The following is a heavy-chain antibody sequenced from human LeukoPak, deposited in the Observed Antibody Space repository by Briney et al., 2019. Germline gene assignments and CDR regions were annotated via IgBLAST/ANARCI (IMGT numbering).Heavy chain of an antibody. CDR2: ISYDGSNK. CDR3: AREGVSSGWYCIFDY. Sequence: GRSLRLSCAASGFTFSSYAMHWVRQAPGKGLEWVAVISYDGSNKYYADSVKGRFTISRDNSKNTLYLQMNRLRAEDTAVYYCAREGVSSGWYCIFDYWGQGTLVTVSS. J-gene: IGHJ4*02. CDR1: GFTFSSYA. D-gene: IGHD6-19*01. V-gene: IGHV3-30-3*01.